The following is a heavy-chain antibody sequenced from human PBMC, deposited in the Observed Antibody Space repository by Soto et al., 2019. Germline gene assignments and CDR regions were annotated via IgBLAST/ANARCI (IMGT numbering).Heavy chain of an antibody. Sequence: EVQLVESGGGLIQPGGSLRLSCAASGFTVSSNYMSWVRQAPGKGLEWVSVIYSGGSTYYADSVKGRFTISRDNTKNTLYLQMNSLRAEDTAVYYCARVSESGCGGDGWDDYWGQGTLVTVSS. CDR3: ARVSESGCGGDGWDDY. J-gene: IGHJ4*02. D-gene: IGHD2-21*02. CDR1: GFTVSSNY. V-gene: IGHV3-53*01. CDR2: IYSGGST.